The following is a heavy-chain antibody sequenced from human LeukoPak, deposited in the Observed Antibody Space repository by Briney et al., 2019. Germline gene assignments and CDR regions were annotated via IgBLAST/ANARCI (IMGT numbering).Heavy chain of an antibody. Sequence: GGSLRLSCAASGFTFANFAMTWVRQAPGKGLEWVSAISGSGGSTFYADSVKGRFTISRDNSKNTLYLQMNSLRADDTAIYYCARDFWSGYCDYWGQGTLVTVSS. CDR3: ARDFWSGYCDY. J-gene: IGHJ4*02. V-gene: IGHV3-23*01. CDR2: ISGSGGST. CDR1: GFTFANFA. D-gene: IGHD3-3*01.